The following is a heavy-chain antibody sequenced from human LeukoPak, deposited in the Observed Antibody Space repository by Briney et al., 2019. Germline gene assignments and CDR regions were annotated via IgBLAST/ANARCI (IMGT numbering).Heavy chain of an antibody. V-gene: IGHV3-30*04. CDR2: ISYDGSNK. D-gene: IGHD3-9*01. CDR3: ARSRYFDWLCPFDY. CDR1: GLTFVSFA. J-gene: IGHJ4*02. Sequence: PGSSRRLSCEALGLTFVSFAMHGVRQAPAKGLEGVQVISYDGSNKYYADSVKGRFTISRDNSKNTLYLQMNSLRAEDTAVYYCARSRYFDWLCPFDYWGQGTLVTVSS.